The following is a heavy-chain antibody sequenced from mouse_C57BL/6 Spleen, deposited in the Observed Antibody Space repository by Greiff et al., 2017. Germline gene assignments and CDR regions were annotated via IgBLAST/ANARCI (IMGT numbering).Heavy chain of an antibody. CDR3: TTYYGSSWYFDV. CDR2: IYPGNSDT. Sequence: EVKLVESGTVLARPGASVKMSCKTSGYTFTSYWMHWVKQRPGQGLEWIGAIYPGNSDTSYNQKFKGKAKLTAVTSASTAYMELSSLTNEDSAVYYCTTYYGSSWYFDVWGTGTTVTVSS. V-gene: IGHV1-5*01. J-gene: IGHJ1*03. CDR1: GYTFTSYW. D-gene: IGHD1-1*01.